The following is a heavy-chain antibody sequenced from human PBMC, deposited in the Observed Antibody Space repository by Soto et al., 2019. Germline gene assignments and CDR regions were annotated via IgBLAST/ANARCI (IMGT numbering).Heavy chain of an antibody. CDR3: ARGRRSSYYYGSGSPEFDY. J-gene: IGHJ4*02. V-gene: IGHV4-34*01. Sequence: SETLSLTCAVYGGSFSGYYWSWIRQPPGKGLEWIGEINHSGSTNYNPSLTSRVTISVDTSKNQFSLKLSSVTAADTAVYYCARGRRSSYYYGSGSPEFDYWGQGTLVTVSS. CDR1: GGSFSGYY. D-gene: IGHD3-10*01. CDR2: INHSGST.